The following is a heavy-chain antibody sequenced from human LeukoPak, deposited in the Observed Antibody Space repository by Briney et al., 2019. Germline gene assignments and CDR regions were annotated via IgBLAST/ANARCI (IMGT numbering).Heavy chain of an antibody. CDR2: IGSGGGDI. V-gene: IGHV3-23*01. Sequence: PGGSLRLSCAASGFTFSSYAMSWVRQAPGKGLEWVSAIGSGGGDIKYADSVKGRFTISRDNSKNTLYLQMNSLRAEDMAVYYCARDLCTTNCYRDFQEWGQGTLVTVSS. J-gene: IGHJ1*01. D-gene: IGHD2-2*01. CDR3: ARDLCTTNCYRDFQE. CDR1: GFTFSSYA.